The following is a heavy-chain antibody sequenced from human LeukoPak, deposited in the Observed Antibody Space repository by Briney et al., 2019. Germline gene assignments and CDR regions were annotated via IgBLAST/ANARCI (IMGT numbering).Heavy chain of an antibody. V-gene: IGHV3-53*01. D-gene: IGHD5-24*01. CDR3: ASFCREGHNWLPYFDY. CDR2: IYSDGST. CDR1: GFTVSSNY. Sequence: GVSLRLSCAASGFTVSSNYMSWVRQAPGKGLEWVAVIYSDGSTYYAHSVKGRFTVSKGNSKNKLYLQMSSLRAEDTAVYYCASFCREGHNWLPYFDYWGQGTLVTVSS. J-gene: IGHJ4*02.